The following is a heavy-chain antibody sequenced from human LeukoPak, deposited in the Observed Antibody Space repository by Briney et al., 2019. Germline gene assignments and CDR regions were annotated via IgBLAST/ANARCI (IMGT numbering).Heavy chain of an antibody. J-gene: IGHJ4*02. CDR1: GFTFSSYS. Sequence: GGSLRLSCAASGFTFSSYSMNWVRQAPGKGLEWVSSISSSSSYIYYADSVKGRFTISRDNAKNSLYLQMNSLRAEDTAVYYCARGSSGYSYGYDYWGQGTLVTVPS. D-gene: IGHD5-18*01. CDR3: ARGSSGYSYGYDY. V-gene: IGHV3-21*01. CDR2: ISSSSSYI.